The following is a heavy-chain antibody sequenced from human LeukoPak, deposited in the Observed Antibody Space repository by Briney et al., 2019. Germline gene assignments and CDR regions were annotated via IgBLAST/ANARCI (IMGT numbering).Heavy chain of an antibody. V-gene: IGHV1-69*05. CDR2: IIPIFGTA. J-gene: IGHJ4*02. CDR3: ARGFTAQRGYFDY. CDR1: GGTFSSYA. Sequence: SVKVSCKASGGTFSSYAISWVRQAPGQGLEWMGGIIPIFGTANYAQKFQGRVTITTDESTSTAYMELSSLRSEDTAVYYCARGFTAQRGYFDYWGQGTLVTVSS.